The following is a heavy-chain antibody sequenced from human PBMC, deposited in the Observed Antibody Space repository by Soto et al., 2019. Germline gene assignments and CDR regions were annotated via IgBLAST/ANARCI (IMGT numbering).Heavy chain of an antibody. CDR3: ARDWYYYDSSGYSKPIYYYYYGMDV. V-gene: IGHV1-2*02. D-gene: IGHD3-22*01. CDR2: INPNSGGT. J-gene: IGHJ6*02. CDR1: GYTFTDYY. Sequence: ASVTVSCKASGYTFTDYYMHWVRQAPGQGLEWMGWINPNSGGTNYAQKFQGRVTMTRDTSISTAYMELSRLRSDDTAVYYCARDWYYYDSSGYSKPIYYYYYGMDVWGQGTTVTVSS.